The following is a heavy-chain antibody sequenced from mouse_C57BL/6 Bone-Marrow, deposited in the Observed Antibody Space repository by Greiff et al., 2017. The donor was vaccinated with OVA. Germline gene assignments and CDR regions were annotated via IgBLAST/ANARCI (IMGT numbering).Heavy chain of an antibody. CDR2: IHPNSGST. CDR1: GYTFTSYW. Sequence: QVQLQQSGAELVKPGASVKLSCKASGYTFTSYWMHWVKQRPGQGLEWIGMIHPNSGSTNYNEKFKSKATLTVDKSSSTAYMQLSSLTSEDSAVYYCALITTAHAMDYWGQGTSVTVSS. J-gene: IGHJ4*01. V-gene: IGHV1-64*01. D-gene: IGHD1-1*01. CDR3: ALITTAHAMDY.